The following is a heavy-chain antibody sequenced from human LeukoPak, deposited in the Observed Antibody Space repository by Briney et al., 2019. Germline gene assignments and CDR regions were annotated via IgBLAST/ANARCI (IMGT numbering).Heavy chain of an antibody. CDR2: IKTDGSEK. Sequence: PGGSLRLSCEGSGFTFSNYWMSWVRQAPGKGLEWVANIKTDGSEKYYVDSVKGRFTISRDNAKNSLYLQMNSLRAEDTAVYYCATYSSLNAREFQYRGQGTLVTVSS. V-gene: IGHV3-7*01. J-gene: IGHJ1*01. D-gene: IGHD3-22*01. CDR1: GFTFSNYW. CDR3: ATYSSLNAREFQY.